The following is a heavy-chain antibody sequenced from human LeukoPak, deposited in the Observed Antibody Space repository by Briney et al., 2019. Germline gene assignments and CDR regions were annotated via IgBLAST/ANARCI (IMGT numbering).Heavy chain of an antibody. D-gene: IGHD1-1*01. CDR1: GYTFSSYY. J-gene: IGHJ4*02. CDR3: AKDLSGGTTSARYFDY. Sequence: ASVKVSCKASGYTFSSYYMHWVRQAPGQGLEWMGMINLSGGSTSYAQKFQGRVTMTRDMSTSTVYMELSSLRSEDTAMYYCAKDLSGGTTSARYFDYWGQGTLVTVSS. CDR2: INLSGGST. V-gene: IGHV1-46*01.